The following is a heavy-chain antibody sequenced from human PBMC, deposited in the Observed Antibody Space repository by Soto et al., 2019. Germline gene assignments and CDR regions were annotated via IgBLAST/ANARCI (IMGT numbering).Heavy chain of an antibody. J-gene: IGHJ4*02. CDR1: GYTFTSYD. Sequence: QVQLVQSGAEVKKPGASVKVSSRATGYTFTSYDISWVRQAPGQGLEWMGWISAYNDKTTYAQKFQGRLTMTTDTSSNTAYMELRSLRYDDTAVYYCARFTGISKWTFDSWGQGTLVTVSS. CDR3: ARFTGISKWTFDS. CDR2: ISAYNDKT. D-gene: IGHD1-26*01. V-gene: IGHV1-18*01.